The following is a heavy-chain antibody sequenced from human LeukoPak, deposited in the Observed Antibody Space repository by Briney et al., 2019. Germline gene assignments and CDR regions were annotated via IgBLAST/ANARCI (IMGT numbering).Heavy chain of an antibody. J-gene: IGHJ3*02. CDR2: IWYDGSNK. V-gene: IGHV3-33*01. CDR3: ARESGFGELFPYAFDI. Sequence: PGGSLRLSCAASGFTFSSYGMHWVRQAPGKGLEWVAVIWYDGSNKYYADSVKGRFTISRDNSKNTLYLQMNSLRAEDTAVYYCARESGFGELFPYAFDIWGQGTVVTVSS. D-gene: IGHD3-10*01. CDR1: GFTFSSYG.